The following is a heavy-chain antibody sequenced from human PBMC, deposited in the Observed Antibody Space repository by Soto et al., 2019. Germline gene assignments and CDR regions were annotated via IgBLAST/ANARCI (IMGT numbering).Heavy chain of an antibody. J-gene: IGHJ4*02. CDR3: ARNLMDYDILTGYYMGYYFDY. CDR1: GYTFTGYY. D-gene: IGHD3-9*01. Sequence: ASVKVSCKASGYTFTGYYMHWVRQAPGQGLEWMGWINPNSGGTNYAQKFQGRVTITRDTSASTAYMELSSLRSEDTAVYYCARNLMDYDILTGYYMGYYFDYWGQGTLVTVSS. CDR2: INPNSGGT. V-gene: IGHV1-2*02.